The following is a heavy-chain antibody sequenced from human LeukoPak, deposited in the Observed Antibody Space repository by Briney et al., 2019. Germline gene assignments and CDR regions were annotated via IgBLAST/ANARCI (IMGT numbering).Heavy chain of an antibody. Sequence: GRSLRLSCAASGFTFSSYGMHWVRQAPGKGLEWVAVISYDGSNKYYADSVKGRFTISRDNSKNTLYLQMNSLRAEDTAVYYCAKDQGNYDFWSGSFDYWAREPWSPSPQ. V-gene: IGHV3-30*18. CDR2: ISYDGSNK. CDR3: AKDQGNYDFWSGSFDY. CDR1: GFTFSSYG. J-gene: IGHJ4*02. D-gene: IGHD3-3*01.